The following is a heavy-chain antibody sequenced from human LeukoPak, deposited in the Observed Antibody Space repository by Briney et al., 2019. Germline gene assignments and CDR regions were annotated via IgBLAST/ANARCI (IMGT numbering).Heavy chain of an antibody. CDR1: GFTFSSYE. CDR2: ISGSGGSI. CDR3: ATPEDYYDSSGPLQVSFQH. D-gene: IGHD3-22*01. V-gene: IGHV3-23*01. Sequence: GGSLRLSCAASGFTFSSYEMNWVRQAPGKGLEWVSAISGSGGSIYYADSVKGRFTISRDNSKNTLYLQMNSLRAEDTAVYYCATPEDYYDSSGPLQVSFQHWGQGTLVTVSS. J-gene: IGHJ1*01.